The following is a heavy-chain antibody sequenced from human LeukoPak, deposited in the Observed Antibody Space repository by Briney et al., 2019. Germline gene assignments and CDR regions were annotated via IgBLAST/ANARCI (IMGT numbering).Heavy chain of an antibody. V-gene: IGHV1-2*02. CDR3: ARDYYGSGSYSFDY. Sequence: EASVKVSCKASGYTFTGYYMHWVRQAPGQGLEWMGWINPNSGGTNYAQKFQGRVTMTRDTSISTAYMELSRLRSDDTAVYYCARDYYGSGSYSFDYWGQGTLVTVSP. J-gene: IGHJ4*02. CDR2: INPNSGGT. D-gene: IGHD3-10*01. CDR1: GYTFTGYY.